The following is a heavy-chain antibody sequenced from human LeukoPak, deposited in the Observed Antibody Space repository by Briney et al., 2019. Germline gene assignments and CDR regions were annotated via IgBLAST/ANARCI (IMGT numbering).Heavy chain of an antibody. Sequence: GESLKISCKGSGYSFTSYWIGWVRQMPGKGLEWMGIIYPGDSDTRYSPSFQGQVTISADKSISTAYLQWSSLKASDTAMYYCARPQFGSSSWYGRVDAFDIWGQGTMVTVSS. V-gene: IGHV5-51*01. D-gene: IGHD6-13*01. J-gene: IGHJ3*02. CDR1: GYSFTSYW. CDR3: ARPQFGSSSWYGRVDAFDI. CDR2: IYPGDSDT.